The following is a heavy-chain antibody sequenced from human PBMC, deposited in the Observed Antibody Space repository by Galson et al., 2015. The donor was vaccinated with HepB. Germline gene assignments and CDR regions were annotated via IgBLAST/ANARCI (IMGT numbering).Heavy chain of an antibody. D-gene: IGHD6-19*01. Sequence: SVKVSCKASGYTFTGYYMHWVRQAPGQGLEWMGRINPNSGGTNYAQKFQGRVTMTRDTSISTAYMELSRLRYDDTAVYYCARGGSGWYTYYFDYWGQGTLVTVSS. CDR1: GYTFTGYY. V-gene: IGHV1-2*06. CDR3: ARGGSGWYTYYFDY. J-gene: IGHJ4*02. CDR2: INPNSGGT.